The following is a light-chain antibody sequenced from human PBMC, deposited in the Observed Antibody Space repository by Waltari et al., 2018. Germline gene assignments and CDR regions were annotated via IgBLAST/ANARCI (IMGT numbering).Light chain of an antibody. Sequence: QSVLTQPPSASGTPGQTVTISCSGRSSNIGSNPVTWYQQLPGTAPKLLIYTNSQRPSGVPDRFSGSKSGTSASLAISGLQSEHEADYYCASWDDSLSSVVFGGGTKLTVL. CDR1: SSNIGSNP. V-gene: IGLV1-44*01. J-gene: IGLJ2*01. CDR2: TNS. CDR3: ASWDDSLSSVV.